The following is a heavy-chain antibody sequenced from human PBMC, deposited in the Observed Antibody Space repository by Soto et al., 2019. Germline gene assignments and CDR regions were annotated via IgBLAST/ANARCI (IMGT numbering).Heavy chain of an antibody. V-gene: IGHV3-30-3*01. CDR3: ARGSIAAAAPLGMDV. J-gene: IGHJ6*02. CDR2: ISYDGSNK. D-gene: IGHD6-13*01. Sequence: QSGGSLRLSCAASGLTFSSYAMHWVRQAPGKGLEWVAVISYDGSNKYYADSVKGRFTISRDNSKNTLYLQMNSLRAEDTAVYYCARGSIAAAAPLGMDVWGQGTTVTVSS. CDR1: GLTFSSYA.